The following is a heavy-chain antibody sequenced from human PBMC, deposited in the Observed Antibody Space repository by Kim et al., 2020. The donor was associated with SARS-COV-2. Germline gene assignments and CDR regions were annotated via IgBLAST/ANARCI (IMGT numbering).Heavy chain of an antibody. V-gene: IGHV1-3*01. J-gene: IGHJ6*01. CDR2: INAGKGNT. D-gene: IGHD3-16*01. Sequence: ASVKVSCKASGYTFTSYAMHWVRQAPGQRLEWMGWINAGKGNTKFSQKFQGRVTITRDTSATTAYMELSSLRSEDTAVYYCARDMGELSNHYYYYGMDVW. CDR3: ARDMGELSNHYYYYGMDV. CDR1: GYTFTSYA.